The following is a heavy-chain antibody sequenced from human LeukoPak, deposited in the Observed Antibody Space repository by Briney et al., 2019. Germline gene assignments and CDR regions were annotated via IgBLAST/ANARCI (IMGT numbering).Heavy chain of an antibody. CDR1: GGSISSYY. D-gene: IGHD3-22*01. CDR2: IYYSGST. J-gene: IGHJ5*02. CDR3: ARVGGGYYYWFDP. Sequence: PSETLSLTCTVSGGSISSYYWSWIRQPPGKGLEWIGYIYYSGSTNYNPSLKSRVTVSVDTSKNQFSLKLSSVTAADTAVYYCARVGGGYYYWFDPWGQGTLVTVSS. V-gene: IGHV4-59*01.